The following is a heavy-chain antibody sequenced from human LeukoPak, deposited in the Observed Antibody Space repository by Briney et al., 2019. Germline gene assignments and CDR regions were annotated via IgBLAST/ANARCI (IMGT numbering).Heavy chain of an antibody. J-gene: IGHJ2*01. CDR3: ARGAATKEYYDILTGYGYFDL. D-gene: IGHD3-9*01. CDR1: GFTFRSYW. Sequence: GGSLRLSCAASGFTFRSYWMHWVRQAPGKGLVWVSRINSDGTATTYADSVKGRFTISRDNSKNTLYLQMNSLRAEDTAVYYCARGAATKEYYDILTGYGYFDLWGRGTLVTVSS. CDR2: INSDGTAT. V-gene: IGHV3-74*01.